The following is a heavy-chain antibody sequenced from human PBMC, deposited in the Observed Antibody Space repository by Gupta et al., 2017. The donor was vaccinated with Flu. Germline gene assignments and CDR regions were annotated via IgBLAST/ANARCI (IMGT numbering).Heavy chain of an antibody. CDR2: IDWNSANI. D-gene: IGHD1-26*01. CDR1: GFTFDDYA. CDR3: AKNVDASIVGPTLDS. V-gene: IGHV3-9*01. J-gene: IGHJ4*02. Sequence: EVQLVESGGGLVQPGRSLRLSCAAPGFTFDDYAIHLVRQARGKGLEWVSGIDWNSANIGYADSVKGRFTISRDNAKNSLFLQMDSLRAEDTALYYCAKNVDASIVGPTLDSWGQGTLVSVSS.